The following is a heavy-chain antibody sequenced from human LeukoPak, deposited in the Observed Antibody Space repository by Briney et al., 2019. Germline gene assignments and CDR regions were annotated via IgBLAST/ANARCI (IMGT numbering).Heavy chain of an antibody. J-gene: IGHJ4*02. CDR1: GGTFSSYA. Sequence: ASVKVSCKASGGTFSSYAISWVRQAPGQGLERMGWMNPNSGNTGYAQKFQGRVTMTRNTSISTAYMELSSLRSEDTAVYYCARLGRGYWGQGTLVTVSS. V-gene: IGHV1-8*02. CDR3: ARLGRGY. CDR2: MNPNSGNT.